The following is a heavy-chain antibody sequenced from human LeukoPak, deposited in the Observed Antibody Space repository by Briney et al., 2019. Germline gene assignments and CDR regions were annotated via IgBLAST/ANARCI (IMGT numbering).Heavy chain of an antibody. D-gene: IGHD6-13*01. J-gene: IGHJ5*02. CDR2: IYSSGST. V-gene: IGHV4-61*02. CDR3: ARDLFTSSWYRWFDP. CDR1: GGSISSGNYY. Sequence: SETLSLTCTVSGGSISSGNYYWSWIRQPAGKGLEWIGRIYSSGSTNYNPPLKSRVTISEDTSKNQFSLKLTSVTAADTAVYYCARDLFTSSWYRWFDPWGQGTLVTVSS.